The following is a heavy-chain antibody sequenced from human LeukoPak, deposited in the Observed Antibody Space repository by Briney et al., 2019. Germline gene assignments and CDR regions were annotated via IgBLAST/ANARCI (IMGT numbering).Heavy chain of an antibody. D-gene: IGHD3-22*01. CDR2: ISTSGST. V-gene: IGHV4-4*07. J-gene: IGHJ4*02. CDR3: ARMRYSDSSVLTRKRSYYFDY. CDR1: GGSISSYY. Sequence: SETLSLTCTVSGGSISSYYWSWIRQPAGKGLESIGHISTSGSTNYNPSLKSRVTMSVDTSKNQFSLKLSSVTAADTAVYYCARMRYSDSSVLTRKRSYYFDYWGQGTLVTVSS.